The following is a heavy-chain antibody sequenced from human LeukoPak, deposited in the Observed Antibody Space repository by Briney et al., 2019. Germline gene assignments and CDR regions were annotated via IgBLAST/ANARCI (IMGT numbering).Heavy chain of an antibody. Sequence: GGSVSLFCTPSGFKFEEYHMRCVREVPGKGVEWVSGISWNGDKIGYAHSVRGRFPLSRDNTKKSLYLQMSSLRAEDTALYYCASDPFCSSSTGYYCEDWFDPWGPGTLVTVSS. CDR3: ASDPFCSSSTGYYCEDWFDP. V-gene: IGHV3-20*04. CDR1: GFKFEEYH. J-gene: IGHJ5*02. CDR2: ISWNGDKI. D-gene: IGHD2-2*01.